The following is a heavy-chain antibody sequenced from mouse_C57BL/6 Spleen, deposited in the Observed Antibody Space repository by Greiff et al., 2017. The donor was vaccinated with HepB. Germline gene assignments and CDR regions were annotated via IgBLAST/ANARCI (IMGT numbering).Heavy chain of an antibody. D-gene: IGHD1-1*01. CDR1: GYTFTSYW. J-gene: IGHJ1*03. CDR2: IDPSDSET. V-gene: IGHV1-52*01. CDR3: ARDGSIWYFDV. Sequence: VQLQQPGAELVRPGSSVKLSCKASGYTFTSYWMHWVKQRPIQGLEWIGNIDPSDSETHYNQKFKDKATLTVDKSSSTAYMQLSSLTSEDSAVYYCARDGSIWYFDVWGTGTTVTVSS.